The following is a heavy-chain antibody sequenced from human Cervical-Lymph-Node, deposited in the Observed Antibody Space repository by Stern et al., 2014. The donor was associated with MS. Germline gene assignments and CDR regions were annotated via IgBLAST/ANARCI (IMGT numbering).Heavy chain of an antibody. CDR2: VYYSGST. J-gene: IGHJ4*02. Sequence: VQLQESGPGLVQPSETLSLTCTVAGGYIGRYSWRWILQPPGKGLEWIGYVYYSGSTKYNPSLKSRVTISVDTPKKQFSLKLTSVTAAATAVYYCARDVGYASGLDYWGQGTLVIVSS. V-gene: IGHV4-59*01. CDR3: ARDVGYASGLDY. D-gene: IGHD3-16*01. CDR1: GGYIGRYS.